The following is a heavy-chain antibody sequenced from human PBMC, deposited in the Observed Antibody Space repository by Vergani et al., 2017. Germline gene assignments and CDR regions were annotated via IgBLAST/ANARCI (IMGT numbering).Heavy chain of an antibody. CDR1: GGSISSYY. CDR3: ARDSPPNY. V-gene: IGHV4-59*01. Sequence: QVQLQESGPGLVKPSETLSLTCTVSGGSISSYYWRWIRQPPGKGLEWIGYIYYSGSTNYNPSLKSRVTISVDTSKNQFSLKLSSVTAADTAVYYCARDSPPNYWGQGTLVTVSS. CDR2: IYYSGST. J-gene: IGHJ4*02.